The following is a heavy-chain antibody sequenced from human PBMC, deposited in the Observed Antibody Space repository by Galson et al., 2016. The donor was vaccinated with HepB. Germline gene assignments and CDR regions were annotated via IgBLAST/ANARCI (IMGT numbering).Heavy chain of an antibody. D-gene: IGHD2-21*01. CDR1: GFSLTTDGVG. Sequence: PALVKPTQTLTLTCSFSGFSLTTDGVGVAWIRQPPGKALEWLALIYWDGDERYNPLLKSRLTITKDTSKNQVLLKMINVDPMDTATYFCAHGMTSLYPMEGIGEPLAFDVWGQGTLVTVSS. V-gene: IGHV2-5*02. CDR3: AHGMTSLYPMEGIGEPLAFDV. CDR2: IYWDGDE. J-gene: IGHJ3*01.